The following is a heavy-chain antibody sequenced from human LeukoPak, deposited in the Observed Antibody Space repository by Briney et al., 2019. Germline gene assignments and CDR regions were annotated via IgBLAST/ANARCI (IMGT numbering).Heavy chain of an antibody. Sequence: SETLSLTCTVSGGSINSYYWSWIRQPPGKGLEWIGYIYYSGSTNYNPSLKSRVTISVDTSKNQFSLKLSSVTAADTAVYYCARRLLLTDWFDPWGQGTLVTVSS. D-gene: IGHD3-10*01. CDR1: GGSINSYY. CDR3: ARRLLLTDWFDP. CDR2: IYYSGST. J-gene: IGHJ5*02. V-gene: IGHV4-59*01.